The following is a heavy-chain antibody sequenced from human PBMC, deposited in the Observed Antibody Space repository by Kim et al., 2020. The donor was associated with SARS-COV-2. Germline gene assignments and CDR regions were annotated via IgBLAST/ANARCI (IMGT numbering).Heavy chain of an antibody. CDR2: IWYDGSNK. CDR3: ARTYYYDTNYGMDV. Sequence: GGSLRLSCAASGFTFSSYGMHWVRQAPGKGLEWVAVIWYDGSNKYYADSVKGRFTISRDNSKNTLYLQMNSLRAEDTAVYYCARTYYYDTNYGMDVWGQGTTVTVSS. CDR1: GFTFSSYG. J-gene: IGHJ6*02. D-gene: IGHD3-22*01. V-gene: IGHV3-33*01.